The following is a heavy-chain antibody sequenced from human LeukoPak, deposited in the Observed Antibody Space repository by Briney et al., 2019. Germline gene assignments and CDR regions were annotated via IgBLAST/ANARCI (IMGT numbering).Heavy chain of an antibody. V-gene: IGHV3-66*01. Sequence: PGGSLRLSCAASGFTVSSNYMSWVRQAPGKGLEWVSVIYSGGSTYYADSVKGRFTISRDNSKNTLYLQMNSLRAEDTAVYYCASDPPPYSSGLNERGYWGQGTLVTVSS. CDR3: ASDPPPYSSGLNERGY. CDR2: IYSGGST. J-gene: IGHJ4*02. D-gene: IGHD6-19*01. CDR1: GFTVSSNY.